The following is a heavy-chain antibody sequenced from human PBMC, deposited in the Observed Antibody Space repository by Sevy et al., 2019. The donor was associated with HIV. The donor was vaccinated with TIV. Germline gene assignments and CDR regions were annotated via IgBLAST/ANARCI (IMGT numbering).Heavy chain of an antibody. J-gene: IGHJ4*02. CDR3: TRWKAAQSIFDY. CDR1: GFTLGDYY. Sequence: GGSLRLSCTASGFTLGDYYMSWVRQAPGKGLEWVAFLKSDVYGGTVDNAASVRGRFVVSRDDSKTIAYLQMNDRKTEGTGVYYCTRWKAAQSIFDYWGQGSLVTVSS. CDR2: LKSDVYGGTV. D-gene: IGHD6-13*01. V-gene: IGHV3-49*04.